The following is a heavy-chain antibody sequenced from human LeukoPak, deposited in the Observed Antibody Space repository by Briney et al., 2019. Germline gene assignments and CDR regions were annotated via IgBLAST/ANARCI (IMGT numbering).Heavy chain of an antibody. CDR2: IYYSGST. J-gene: IGHJ5*02. Sequence: PSETLSLTCAVYGGSISSYYWSWIRQPPGKGLEWIGYIYYSGSTNYNPSLKSRVTISVDTSKNQFSLKLSSVTAADTAVYYCARGVTRFDPWGQGTLVTVSS. CDR3: ARGVTRFDP. D-gene: IGHD2-21*02. CDR1: GGSISSYY. V-gene: IGHV4-59*01.